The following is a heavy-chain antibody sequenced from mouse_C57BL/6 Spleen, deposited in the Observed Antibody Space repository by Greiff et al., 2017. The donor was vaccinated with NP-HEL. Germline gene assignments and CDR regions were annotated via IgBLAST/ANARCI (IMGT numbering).Heavy chain of an antibody. D-gene: IGHD1-1*01. J-gene: IGHJ2*01. V-gene: IGHV7-3*01. CDR2: IRNKANGYTT. CDR1: GFTFTDYY. CDR3: ALTVVARDYFDY. Sequence: EVQRVESGGGLVQPGGSLSLSCAASGFTFTDYYMSWVRQPPGKALEWLGFIRNKANGYTTEYSASVKGRFTISRDNSQSILYLQMNALRAEDSATYYCALTVVARDYFDYWGQGTTLTVSS.